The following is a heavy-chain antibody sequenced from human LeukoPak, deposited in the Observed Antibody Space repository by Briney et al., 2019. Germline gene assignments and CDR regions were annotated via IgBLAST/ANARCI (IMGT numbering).Heavy chain of an antibody. CDR3: ARDKLDIYSY. J-gene: IGHJ4*02. CDR1: GGTFSSYA. CDR2: IIPILGIA. V-gene: IGHV1-69*04. D-gene: IGHD2-2*03. Sequence: GASVKVSCKASGGTFSSYAISWVRQAPGQGLEWMGRIIPILGIANYAQKFQGRVTITADKSTSTAYMELSSLRSGDTAVYYCARDKLDIYSYWGQGTLVTVSS.